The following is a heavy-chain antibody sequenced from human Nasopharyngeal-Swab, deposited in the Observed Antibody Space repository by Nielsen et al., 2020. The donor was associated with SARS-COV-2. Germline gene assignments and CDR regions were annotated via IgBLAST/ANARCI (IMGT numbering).Heavy chain of an antibody. D-gene: IGHD3-22*01. CDR1: GFTFSSYA. CDR3: ARDYYDSSGYYYVPSFDY. Sequence: GESLKISCAASGFTFSSYAMHWVRQAPGKGLKWVAVISYDGSNKYYADSVKGRFTISRDNSKNTLYLQMNSLRAEDTAVYYCARDYYDSSGYYYVPSFDYWGQGTLVTVSS. CDR2: ISYDGSNK. J-gene: IGHJ4*02. V-gene: IGHV3-30*04.